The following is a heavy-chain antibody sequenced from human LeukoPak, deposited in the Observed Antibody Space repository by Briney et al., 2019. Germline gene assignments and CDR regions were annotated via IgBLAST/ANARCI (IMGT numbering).Heavy chain of an antibody. V-gene: IGHV1-69*05. CDR3: ATAGYSYGTYYYYMDV. D-gene: IGHD5-18*01. J-gene: IGHJ6*03. CDR2: IIPIFGTA. Sequence: SVKVSCKASGGTFSSYAISWVQQAPGQGLEWMGGIIPIFGTANYAQKFQGRVTITTDESTSTAYMELSSLRSEDTAVYYCATAGYSYGTYYYYMDVWGKGTTVTVSS. CDR1: GGTFSSYA.